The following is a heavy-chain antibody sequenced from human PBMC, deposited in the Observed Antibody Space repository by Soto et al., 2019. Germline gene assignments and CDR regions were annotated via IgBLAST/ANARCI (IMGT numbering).Heavy chain of an antibody. D-gene: IGHD2-2*01. J-gene: IGHJ6*03. V-gene: IGHV1-24*01. CDR2: FDPEDGET. CDR1: GYTLTELS. Sequence: ASVKVSCKVSGYTLTELSMHWVRQAPGKGLEWMGGFDPEDGETIYAQKFQGRVTMTEDTSTDTAYMELSSLRSEDTAVYYYATVSTAMPDYYYYYMEVWCTGTTVTVSS. CDR3: ATVSTAMPDYYYYYMEV.